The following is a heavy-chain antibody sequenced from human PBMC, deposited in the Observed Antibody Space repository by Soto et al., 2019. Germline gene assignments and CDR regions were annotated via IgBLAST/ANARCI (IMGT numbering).Heavy chain of an antibody. D-gene: IGHD5-18*01. CDR2: ISGSGGST. CDR3: AKDGAIQLWFSFDY. Sequence: GSLRLSCASAGFTCSSYAMILVRQAPGKGLEWVSAISGSGGSTYYADSVKCRFTISRDNSKNTLYLQMNSLRAEDTAVYYCAKDGAIQLWFSFDYWGHGTLVTVSS. J-gene: IGHJ4*01. CDR1: GFTCSSYA. V-gene: IGHV3-23*01.